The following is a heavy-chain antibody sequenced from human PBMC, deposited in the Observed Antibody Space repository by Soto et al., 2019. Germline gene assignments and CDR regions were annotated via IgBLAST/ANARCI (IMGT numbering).Heavy chain of an antibody. CDR3: ARDRGSGWESDAFDI. CDR1: GFTFSSYS. V-gene: IGHV3-21*01. J-gene: IGHJ3*02. D-gene: IGHD6-19*01. CDR2: ISSSSSYI. Sequence: GGSLRLSGAASGFTFSSYSMNWVRQAPGKGLEWGSSISSSSSYIYYADSVKGRFTISRDNAKNSLYLQMNSLRAEDTAVYYCARDRGSGWESDAFDIWGQGTMVTVSS.